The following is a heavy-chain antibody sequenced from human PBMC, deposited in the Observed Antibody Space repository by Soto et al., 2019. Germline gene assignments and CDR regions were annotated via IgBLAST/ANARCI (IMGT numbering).Heavy chain of an antibody. CDR1: GYSFTSYW. D-gene: IGHD3-22*01. CDR2: IYPGDSDT. Sequence: GESLKISCKGSGYSFTSYWIGWVRQMPGKGLEWMGIIYPGDSDTRYSPSFQGQVTISADKSISTAHLQWSSLKASDTAMYYCARAVNYYDSSGYYRTHYYYYGMDVWGQGTTVTVSS. V-gene: IGHV5-51*01. J-gene: IGHJ6*02. CDR3: ARAVNYYDSSGYYRTHYYYYGMDV.